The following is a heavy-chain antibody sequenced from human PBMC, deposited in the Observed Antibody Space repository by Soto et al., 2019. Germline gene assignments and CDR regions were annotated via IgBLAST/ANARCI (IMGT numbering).Heavy chain of an antibody. CDR1: GGTFSSYA. Sequence: ASVKVSCKASGGTFSSYAISWVRQAPGQGLEWMGGIIPVFGTGIYAQKFQGRVTITADKSTNTAYMELSSLRSEDTAVYFCARVGGAGGYTYGLDYWGQGTLVTVSS. D-gene: IGHD5-18*01. CDR2: IIPVFGTG. V-gene: IGHV1-69*06. J-gene: IGHJ4*02. CDR3: ARVGGAGGYTYGLDY.